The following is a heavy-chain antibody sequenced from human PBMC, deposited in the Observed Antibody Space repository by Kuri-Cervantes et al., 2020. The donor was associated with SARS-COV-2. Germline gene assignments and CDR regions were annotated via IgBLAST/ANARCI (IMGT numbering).Heavy chain of an antibody. J-gene: IGHJ3*02. CDR2: IWYGGSNK. CDR1: GFTFSSYG. Sequence: GESLKISCAASGFTFSSYGMHWVRQAPGKGLEWVAVIWYGGSNKYYADSVKGRFTISRDNSKNTLYLQMNSLRAEDTAVYYCAREFRSFTMIVADAFDIWGQGTMVTVSS. V-gene: IGHV3-33*08. CDR3: AREFRSFTMIVADAFDI. D-gene: IGHD3-22*01.